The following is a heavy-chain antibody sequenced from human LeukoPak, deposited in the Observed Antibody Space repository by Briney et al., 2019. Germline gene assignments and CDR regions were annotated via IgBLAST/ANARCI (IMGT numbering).Heavy chain of an antibody. D-gene: IGHD3-22*01. V-gene: IGHV1-18*04. CDR2: ISAYNGNT. CDR3: ASNTGSDSSGYGY. CDR1: GYTFTDYY. J-gene: IGHJ4*02. Sequence: ASVKVSCKASGYTFTDYYIHWVRQTSGQGLEWMGWISAYNGNTNYAQKLQGRVTMTTDTSTSTAYMELRSLRSDDTAVYYCASNTGSDSSGYGYWGQGTLVTVSS.